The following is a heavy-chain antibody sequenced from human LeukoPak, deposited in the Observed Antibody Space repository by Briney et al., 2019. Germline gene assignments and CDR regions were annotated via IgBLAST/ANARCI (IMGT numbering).Heavy chain of an antibody. J-gene: IGHJ4*02. V-gene: IGHV1-2*02. CDR2: MNPNSGDT. CDR1: GYIFTGYY. D-gene: IGHD3-22*01. CDR3: ARGRYGLLSGYDY. Sequence: ASVNVSCKASGYIFTGYYVHWVRQAPGQGLEWMGWMNPNSGDTNYAQKFQGRVTMTRDKSITTAYVALSSLTSDDAAVYYCARGRYGLLSGYDYWGQGAMVTVSS.